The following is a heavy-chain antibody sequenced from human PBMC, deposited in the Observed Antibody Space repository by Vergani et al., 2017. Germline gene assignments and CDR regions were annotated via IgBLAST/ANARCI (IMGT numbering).Heavy chain of an antibody. CDR2: IWYDGSNK. D-gene: IGHD2-2*01. V-gene: IGHV3-33*01. J-gene: IGHJ4*02. CDR1: GFTFSSYG. Sequence: QVQLVESGGGVVQPGRSLRLSCAASGFTFSSYGMHWVRQAPGKGLEWVAVIWYDGSNKYYADSVKGRFTISRDNSKNTLYLQMNSLRAEDTAVYYCARDLCSSTSCYAFDYWGQGTLVTVSS. CDR3: ARDLCSSTSCYAFDY.